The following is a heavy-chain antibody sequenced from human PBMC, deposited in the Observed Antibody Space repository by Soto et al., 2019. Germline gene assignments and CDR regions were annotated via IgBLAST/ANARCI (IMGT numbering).Heavy chain of an antibody. D-gene: IGHD3-10*01. CDR2: ISRSSSTI. Sequence: EVQLVESGGGLVQPAGSLRLSCAASGFIYSSYSMNWVRQAPGKGLEWVSYISRSSSTIYYADSVKGRFTISRDNAKNSLYLQMNSLRDEDTAVYYCARSKDYGSGSYDVEYHHYYYGMDVWGQGTTVTVSS. CDR1: GFIYSSYS. CDR3: ARSKDYGSGSYDVEYHHYYYGMDV. J-gene: IGHJ6*02. V-gene: IGHV3-48*02.